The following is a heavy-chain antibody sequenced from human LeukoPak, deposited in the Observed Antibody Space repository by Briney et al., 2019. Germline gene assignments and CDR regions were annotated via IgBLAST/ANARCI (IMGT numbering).Heavy chain of an antibody. CDR3: ARDQNRRGSGGYNWFDP. Sequence: ASVKVSCKASGYTFTSYYMHWVRQAPGQGLEWMGIINPSGGSTSYAQKFQGRVTMTRDTSTSTAYMELRSLRSDDTAVYYCARDQNRRGSGGYNWFDPWGQGTLVTVSS. V-gene: IGHV1-46*01. CDR1: GYTFTSYY. CDR2: INPSGGST. D-gene: IGHD2-15*01. J-gene: IGHJ5*02.